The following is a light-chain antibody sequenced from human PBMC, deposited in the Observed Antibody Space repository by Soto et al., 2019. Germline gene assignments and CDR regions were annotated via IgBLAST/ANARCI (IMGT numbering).Light chain of an antibody. V-gene: IGKV1-5*03. Sequence: DIQMTQSPSTLSASVGDRVAITCRASQSISTYLAWYQQKPGKAPKLLIYKASSLESGVPSRFSGSGSGAEFTLTISNLQPEDFATYYCQQANSFPLTFGGGTKVDIK. CDR1: QSISTY. J-gene: IGKJ4*01. CDR2: KAS. CDR3: QQANSFPLT.